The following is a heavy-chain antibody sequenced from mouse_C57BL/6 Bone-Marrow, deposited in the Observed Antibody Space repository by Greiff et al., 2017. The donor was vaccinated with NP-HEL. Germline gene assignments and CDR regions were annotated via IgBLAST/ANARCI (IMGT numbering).Heavy chain of an antibody. J-gene: IGHJ2*01. Sequence: EVQLQQSVAELVRPGASVKLSCTASGFNIKNTYMPWVKQRPEQGLEWIGRIDPANGNTKYAPKFQGKATITADTSSNTAYLQLSSLTSEDTAIYYCANCIYDGYYFYWGQGTTLTVSS. CDR2: IDPANGNT. V-gene: IGHV14-3*01. D-gene: IGHD2-3*01. CDR3: ANCIYDGYYFY. CDR1: GFNIKNTY.